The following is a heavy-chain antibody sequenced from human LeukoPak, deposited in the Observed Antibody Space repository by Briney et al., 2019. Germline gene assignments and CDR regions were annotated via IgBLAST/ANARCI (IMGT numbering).Heavy chain of an antibody. CDR1: GYTFTGYY. CDR2: INPSGGST. CDR3: AREVGGYSYGYSVAFDI. D-gene: IGHD5-18*01. J-gene: IGHJ3*02. Sequence: ASVKVSCKASGYTFTGYYMHWVRQAPGQGLEWMGIINPSGGSTSYAQKFQGRVTMTRDMSTSTVYMELSSLRSEDTAVYYCAREVGGYSYGYSVAFDIWGQGTMVTVSS. V-gene: IGHV1-46*01.